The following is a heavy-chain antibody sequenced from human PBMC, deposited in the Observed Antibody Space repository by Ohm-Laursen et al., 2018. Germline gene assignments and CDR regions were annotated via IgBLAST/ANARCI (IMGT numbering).Heavy chain of an antibody. V-gene: IGHV3-30*18. CDR2: ISYDGRQT. Sequence: SLRLSCAASGFTFSDYGGHWVRPAPGKGLGWGAGISYDGRQTYYADSVKGRFTISRDNPKSTLYLQMNSLRTEDTAVYYCAKDRGSDWYFDVWGRGTLVTVSS. J-gene: IGHJ2*01. D-gene: IGHD3-10*01. CDR3: AKDRGSDWYFDV. CDR1: GFTFSDYG.